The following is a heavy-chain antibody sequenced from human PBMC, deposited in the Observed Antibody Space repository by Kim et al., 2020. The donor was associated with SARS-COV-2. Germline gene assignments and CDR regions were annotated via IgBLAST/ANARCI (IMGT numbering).Heavy chain of an antibody. V-gene: IGHV5-51*01. D-gene: IGHD2-2*01. J-gene: IGHJ4*02. Sequence: TRYSPSFKGQVTISADKSISTAYLQWSSLKASDTAMYYCATIPDNGWVDYWGQGTLVTVSS. CDR3: ATIPDNGWVDY. CDR2: T.